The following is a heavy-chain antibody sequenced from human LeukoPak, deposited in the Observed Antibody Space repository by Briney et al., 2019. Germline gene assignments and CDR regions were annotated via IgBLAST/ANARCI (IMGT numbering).Heavy chain of an antibody. CDR2: IRYDGSNK. Sequence: PGGSLRLSCAASGFTFSSYGMHWVRQAPGKGLEWVAFIRYDGSNKYYADSVKGRFTISRDNSKNTLYLQMNSLRAEDTAVYYCATSGEVRYFDWLSHYYYYMDVWGKGTTVTISS. J-gene: IGHJ6*03. CDR1: GFTFSSYG. D-gene: IGHD3-9*01. V-gene: IGHV3-30*02. CDR3: ATSGEVRYFDWLSHYYYYMDV.